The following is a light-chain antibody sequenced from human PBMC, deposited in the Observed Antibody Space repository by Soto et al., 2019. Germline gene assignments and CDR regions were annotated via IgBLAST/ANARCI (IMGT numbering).Light chain of an antibody. V-gene: IGKV3-15*01. CDR3: QQYQNLWT. J-gene: IGKJ1*01. Sequence: EFALTQSPGTLSLSPGQRATLSCRAGQTIYSNVAWYQQRPGQAPRLLIYRASTRATGVPARFSGSGSGTEFTLTISSLQSEDFAIYYCQQYQNLWTFGQGTKVDIK. CDR1: QTIYSN. CDR2: RAS.